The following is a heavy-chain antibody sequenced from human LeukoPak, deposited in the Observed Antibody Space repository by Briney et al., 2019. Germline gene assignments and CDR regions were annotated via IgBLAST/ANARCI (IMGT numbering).Heavy chain of an antibody. CDR2: ISTISSYI. CDR1: GFIFSRNS. D-gene: IGHD6-6*01. Sequence: GGSLRLSCAASGFIFSRNSMNWVRQAPGKGLEWVSSISTISSYINYADSVKGRFTISRDNAKNSLYLQMNSLRAEDTAVYSCARGSSNIAGRNNCFDPWGQGTLVTVSS. J-gene: IGHJ5*02. V-gene: IGHV3-21*01. CDR3: ARGSSNIAGRNNCFDP.